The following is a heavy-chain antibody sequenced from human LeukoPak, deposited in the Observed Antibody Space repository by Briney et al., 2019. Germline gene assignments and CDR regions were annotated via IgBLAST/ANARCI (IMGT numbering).Heavy chain of an antibody. Sequence: QPGGSLRLSRAASGFAFSSYDIHWVRQAPGKGLEWVAVMSYDGSIEYYADSVKGRFTISRDNSKNRLYLQMDSLRPEDTAMYHCANWGDYYYALDVWGQGTAVTVS. CDR3: ANWGDYYYALDV. V-gene: IGHV3-30*13. CDR2: MSYDGSIE. CDR1: GFAFSSYD. D-gene: IGHD7-27*01. J-gene: IGHJ6*02.